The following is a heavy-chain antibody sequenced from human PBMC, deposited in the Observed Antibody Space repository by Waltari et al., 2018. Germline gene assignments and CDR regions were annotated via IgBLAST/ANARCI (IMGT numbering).Heavy chain of an antibody. Sequence: QVQLQESGPGLVKPSETLSLTCTVSGGSISSHYWSWIRQPPGNGLEWIGYIYYSGSTNYSPSLKSRVTIAVDTSKNQFALKLSSVTAADTAVYYCAREYYYGSGSYYISYMDVWGKGTTVTVSS. J-gene: IGHJ6*03. D-gene: IGHD3-10*01. CDR1: GGSISSHY. V-gene: IGHV4-59*11. CDR3: AREYYYGSGSYYISYMDV. CDR2: IYYSGST.